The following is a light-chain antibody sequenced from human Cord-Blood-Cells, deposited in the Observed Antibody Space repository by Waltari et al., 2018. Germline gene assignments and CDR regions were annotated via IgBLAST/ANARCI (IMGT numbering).Light chain of an antibody. Sequence: QSALTQPASVSGSPGQSITISCTGTSSDVGGYNYVSWYQQHPGKAPTLMIYDVSKRPSGVSNRFSGSKSGHTASLTISGLQAEDEADYYCSSYTSSSTFWVFGGGTKLTVL. CDR2: DVS. V-gene: IGLV2-14*01. CDR1: SSDVGGYNY. CDR3: SSYTSSSTFWV. J-gene: IGLJ3*02.